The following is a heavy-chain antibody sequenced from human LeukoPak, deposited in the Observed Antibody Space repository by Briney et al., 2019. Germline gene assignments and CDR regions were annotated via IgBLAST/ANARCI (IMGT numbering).Heavy chain of an antibody. Sequence: GRSLRLSCAASGFTFSSYAMHRVRQAPGKGLEWVAVISYDGSNKYYADSVKGRFTISRDNSKNTLYLQMNSLRAEDTAVYYCARDEMATVFDYWGQGTLVTVSS. CDR2: ISYDGSNK. J-gene: IGHJ4*02. CDR3: ARDEMATVFDY. V-gene: IGHV3-30-3*01. D-gene: IGHD5-24*01. CDR1: GFTFSSYA.